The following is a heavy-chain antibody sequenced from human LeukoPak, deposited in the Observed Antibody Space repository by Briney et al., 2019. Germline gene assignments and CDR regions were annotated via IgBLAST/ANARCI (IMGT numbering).Heavy chain of an antibody. CDR3: ARGALWSGYYVFDY. J-gene: IGHJ4*02. Sequence: PGGSLRLSCAASGFTFSSYSMNWVRQAPGKGLEWVSYISSSSSTIYYADSVKGRFTISRDNAKNSLYLQMNSLRAEDTAVYYCARGALWSGYYVFDYWGQGTLVTVSS. CDR1: GFTFSSYS. V-gene: IGHV3-48*01. CDR2: ISSSSSTI. D-gene: IGHD3-3*01.